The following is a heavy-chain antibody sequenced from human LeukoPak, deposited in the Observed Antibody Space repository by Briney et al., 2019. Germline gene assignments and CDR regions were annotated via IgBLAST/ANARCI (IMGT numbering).Heavy chain of an antibody. CDR1: GGSISSSNW. V-gene: IGHV4-4*02. D-gene: IGHD2-8*01. CDR3: ARNGHGYYYYYGMDV. J-gene: IGHJ6*04. Sequence: SGTLSLTCAVSGGSISSSNWWSWVRQPPGKGLEWIGEIYHSGSTNHNPSLKSRVTISVDKSKNQFSLKLSSVTAADTAVYYCARNGHGYYYYYGMDVWGKGTTVTVSS. CDR2: IYHSGST.